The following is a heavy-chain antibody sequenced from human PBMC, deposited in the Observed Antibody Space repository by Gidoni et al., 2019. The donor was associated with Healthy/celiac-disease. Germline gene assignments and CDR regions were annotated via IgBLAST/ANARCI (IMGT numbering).Heavy chain of an antibody. CDR3: AKADGGNHDY. CDR2: ISGSGGST. CDR1: GFTFHSFA. J-gene: IGHJ4*02. D-gene: IGHD3-10*01. Sequence: EVQLLESGGRLVQLGGSLRLSCAASGFTFHSFAMRWVRQAPGKGLGWDSAISGSGGSTYYADSVKGRFTINRDNSKNTLYLQMNSMRAEDTAVYYCAKADGGNHDYWGQGTLVTVSS. V-gene: IGHV3-23*01.